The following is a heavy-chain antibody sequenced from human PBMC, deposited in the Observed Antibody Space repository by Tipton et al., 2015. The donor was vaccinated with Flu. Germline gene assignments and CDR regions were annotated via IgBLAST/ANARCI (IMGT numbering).Heavy chain of an antibody. CDR2: ISSSSSYI. V-gene: IGHV3-21*01. D-gene: IGHD1-1*01. CDR3: ARYNWGYAFDI. J-gene: IGHJ3*02. CDR1: GFTFSSYS. Sequence: SLRLSCAASGFTFSSYSMNWVRQAPGKGLEWVSSISSSSSYIYYADSVKGRFTISRDNAKNSLYLQMNSLRAEDTAVYYCARYNWGYAFDIWGQGTMVTVSS.